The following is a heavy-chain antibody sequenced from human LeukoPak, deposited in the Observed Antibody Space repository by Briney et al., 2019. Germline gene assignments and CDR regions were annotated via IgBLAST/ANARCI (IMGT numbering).Heavy chain of an antibody. V-gene: IGHV3-11*03. J-gene: IGHJ6*02. D-gene: IGHD3-10*01. CDR2: ISSSSSYT. CDR1: GFTFSDYY. CDR3: ARFGEQKYYYYYGMDV. Sequence: GGSLRLSCAASGFTFSDYYMSGIRQAPGKGLEWVSYISSSSSYTNYADSVKGRFTISRDNAKNSLYLQMNSLRAEDTAVYYCARFGEQKYYYYYGMDVWGQGTTVTVSS.